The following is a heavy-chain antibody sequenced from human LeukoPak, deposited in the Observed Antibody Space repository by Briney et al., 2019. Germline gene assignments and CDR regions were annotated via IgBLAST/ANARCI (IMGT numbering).Heavy chain of an antibody. J-gene: IGHJ4*02. D-gene: IGHD1-26*01. CDR3: ARRNWEAGIDY. CDR1: GGSISSYY. CDR2: IYYSGST. Sequence: SETLSLTCTVSGGSISSYYWSWIRQPPGKGLEWIGNIYYSGSTNYNPSLKSRVTISVDTSKNQFSLKLSSVTAADTAVYYCARRNWEAGIDYWGQGTLVTVSS. V-gene: IGHV4-59*01.